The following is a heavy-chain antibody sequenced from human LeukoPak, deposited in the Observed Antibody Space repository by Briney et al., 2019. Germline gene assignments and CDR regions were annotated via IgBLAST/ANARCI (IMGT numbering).Heavy chain of an antibody. J-gene: IGHJ4*02. CDR3: ARHPLSGSYYRSVDY. Sequence: PGGSLRLSCAASGFTFSSYSMNWIRQPPGKGLEWIGSIYYSGSTYYNPSLKSRVTISVDTSKNQFSLKLSSVTAADTAVYYCARHPLSGSYYRSVDYWGQGTLVTVSS. V-gene: IGHV4-39*01. CDR2: IYYSGST. D-gene: IGHD1-26*01. CDR1: GFTFSSYS.